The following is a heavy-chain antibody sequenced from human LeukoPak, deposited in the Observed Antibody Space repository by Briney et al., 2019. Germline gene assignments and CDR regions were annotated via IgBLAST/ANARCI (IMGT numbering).Heavy chain of an antibody. CDR2: INHSGRT. CDR3: ARDGHLWFGELVGFDY. J-gene: IGHJ4*02. V-gene: IGHV4-34*01. CDR1: SASFSGYY. D-gene: IGHD3-10*01. Sequence: PSETLSLTCAVNSASFSGYYWTWIRQPPGKGLEWIGEINHSGRTNYNPSLKSRVTISIDTSKNQFSLKLNSVTAADTAVYYCARDGHLWFGELVGFDYWGQGTLVTVSS.